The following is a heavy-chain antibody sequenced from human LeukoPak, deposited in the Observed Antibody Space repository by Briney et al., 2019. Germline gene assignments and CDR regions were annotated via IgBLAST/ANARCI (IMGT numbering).Heavy chain of an antibody. D-gene: IGHD2-15*01. V-gene: IGHV1-18*01. J-gene: IGHJ1*01. CDR2: ISAYNGYK. Sequence: ASVKVSCKASGYTLTSFSISWVRQAPGHGLWWMGWISAYNGYKDYAQKLQGRVTMTTETSTNTAYMELRSLRSDDTAVYYCVRGDCSGVSCYLPEYFRHWGQGTLVTVSS. CDR3: VRGDCSGVSCYLPEYFRH. CDR1: GYTLTSFS.